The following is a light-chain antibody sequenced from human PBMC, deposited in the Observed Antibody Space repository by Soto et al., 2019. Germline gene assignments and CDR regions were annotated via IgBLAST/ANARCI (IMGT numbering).Light chain of an antibody. CDR2: GAS. Sequence: EIVVTQSPATLSVSPGERATLSCRASQSVSSNLAWYQQKPGQAPRLLIYGASTRATGIPARFSGSGSGTEFTLTISSLQSEDFAVYYCQQYSNWPTFGQGTKV. CDR1: QSVSSN. CDR3: QQYSNWPT. J-gene: IGKJ1*01. V-gene: IGKV3-15*01.